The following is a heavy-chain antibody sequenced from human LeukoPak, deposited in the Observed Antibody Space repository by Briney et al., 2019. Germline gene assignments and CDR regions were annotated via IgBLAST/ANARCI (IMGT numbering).Heavy chain of an antibody. J-gene: IGHJ4*02. Sequence: SETLSLTCTVSGGSVSSGGYHWSWIRQPPGKGLEWIGYMYYIRSTSYNPSLKSRVTISGVTSRNQFSLKLSSVTTADSAVYYCARDQSGSYFDYWGQGILVTVSS. D-gene: IGHD1-26*01. CDR2: MYYIRST. CDR1: GGSVSSGGYH. V-gene: IGHV4-61*08. CDR3: ARDQSGSYFDY.